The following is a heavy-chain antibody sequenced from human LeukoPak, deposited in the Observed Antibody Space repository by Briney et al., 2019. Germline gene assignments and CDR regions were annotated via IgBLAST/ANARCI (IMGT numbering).Heavy chain of an antibody. D-gene: IGHD3-10*01. V-gene: IGHV1-69*04. J-gene: IGHJ4*02. CDR1: GGTFSSYA. CDR3: ASYGSGSHYFDY. Sequence: GASVKVSCKASGGTFSSYAISWVRQAPGQGLEWMGRIIPILGIANYAQEFQGRVTITADKSTSTAYMELSSLRSEDTAVYYCASYGSGSHYFDYWGQGTLVTVSS. CDR2: IIPILGIA.